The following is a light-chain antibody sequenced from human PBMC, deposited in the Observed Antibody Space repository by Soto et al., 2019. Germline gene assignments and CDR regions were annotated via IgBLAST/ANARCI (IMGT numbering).Light chain of an antibody. CDR1: QNILYSSSNKNY. CDR3: HQYYSTPYA. CDR2: WAS. Sequence: DIVMTQSPDSLAVSLGERATINCKSSQNILYSSSNKNYLSWYQQKPGQHPKLLISWASTRESGVPDRFSGSGSGTDFTLTISSLQAEDVAVYYCHQYYSTPYAFGQGTKLEIK. J-gene: IGKJ2*01. V-gene: IGKV4-1*01.